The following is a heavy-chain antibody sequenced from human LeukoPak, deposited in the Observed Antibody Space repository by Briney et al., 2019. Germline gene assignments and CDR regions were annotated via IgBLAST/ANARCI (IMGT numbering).Heavy chain of an antibody. D-gene: IGHD2-15*01. CDR1: GFTFSSYA. Sequence: GGSLRLSCAASGFTFSSYAMSWVRQTPGKGLEWVAYTNSGGSNIFYADSVKGRFTISRDNAKDSLYLQMNSLRAGDTALYFCAREDTRDAFDIWGRGTMVTVSS. J-gene: IGHJ3*02. CDR2: TNSGGSNI. CDR3: AREDTRDAFDI. V-gene: IGHV3-48*03.